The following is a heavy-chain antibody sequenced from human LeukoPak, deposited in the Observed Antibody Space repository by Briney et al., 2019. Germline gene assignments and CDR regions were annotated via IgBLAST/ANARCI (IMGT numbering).Heavy chain of an antibody. CDR2: INPNSGDT. CDR1: GYTFTGYD. Sequence: ASVKVSCKASGYTFTGYDMHWVRQAPEQGLEWMGWINPNSGDTIYAQKFQGRVTMTRDTSISAAYMELSRLRSDDTAVYYCAGVRPGRGMDVWGQGTTVTVSS. CDR3: AGVRPGRGMDV. J-gene: IGHJ6*02. D-gene: IGHD6-6*01. V-gene: IGHV1-2*02.